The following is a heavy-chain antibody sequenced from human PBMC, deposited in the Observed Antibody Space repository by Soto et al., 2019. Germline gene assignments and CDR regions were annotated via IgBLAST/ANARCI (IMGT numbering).Heavy chain of an antibody. D-gene: IGHD6-13*01. J-gene: IGHJ4*02. CDR1: GFTFSDYY. Sequence: QVQLVESGGGLVKPGGSLRLSCAASGFTFSDYYMSWIRQAPGNGLEWVSYISSSAGTISYADSVKGRFTISRDNAKNSLYLQMTSLRGDDTAVYYCARAMYSSKTDFDYWGQGTLVTVSS. CDR2: ISSSAGTI. CDR3: ARAMYSSKTDFDY. V-gene: IGHV3-11*01.